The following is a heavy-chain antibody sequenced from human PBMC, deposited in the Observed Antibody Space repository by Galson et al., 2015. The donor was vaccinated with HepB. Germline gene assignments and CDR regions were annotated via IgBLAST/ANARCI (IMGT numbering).Heavy chain of an antibody. J-gene: IGHJ6*02. CDR1: GLTFTSHS. V-gene: IGHV3-48*02. D-gene: IGHD3-16*02. Sequence: SLRLSCAASGLTFTSHSLNWVRQAPGRGLEWISYISSTSRTIHYADSVKGRFTVSRDNAKDFMFLQMSSLRDEDTAVYYCTRDPYDYVWGSYRVALLGDVWGQGTTVIVSS. CDR3: TRDPYDYVWGSYRVALLGDV. CDR2: ISSTSRTI.